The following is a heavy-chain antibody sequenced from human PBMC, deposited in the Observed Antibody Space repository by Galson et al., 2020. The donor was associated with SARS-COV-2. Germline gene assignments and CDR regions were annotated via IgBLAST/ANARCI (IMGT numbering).Heavy chain of an antibody. CDR1: GFTFSSYW. D-gene: IGHD6-13*01. CDR3: VRGGRWSFNY. V-gene: IGHV3-7*01. J-gene: IGHJ4*02. CDR2: INQDGSEQ. Sequence: GESLKISCAASGFTFSSYWMSWVRQAPGKGLEWVANINQDGSEQYYVDSVKGRFTISKDNAKNSLYLQMNSLRAEDTAVYYCVRGGRWSFNYWGQGTLVTVSS.